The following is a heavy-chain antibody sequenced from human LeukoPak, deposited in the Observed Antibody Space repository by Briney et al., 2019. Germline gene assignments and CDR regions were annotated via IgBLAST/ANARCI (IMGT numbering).Heavy chain of an antibody. CDR3: ARLVRGVPAFDY. V-gene: IGHV3-48*03. CDR1: GFTFSSYE. D-gene: IGHD3-10*01. CDR2: ISSSGSTI. Sequence: GGSLRLSCAASGFTFSSYEMNWVRQAPGKGLEWVSYISSSGSTIYYADSVKGRFTISRDNAKNSLYLQMNSLRAEDTAVYYCARLVRGVPAFDYWGQGTLVTVSS. J-gene: IGHJ4*02.